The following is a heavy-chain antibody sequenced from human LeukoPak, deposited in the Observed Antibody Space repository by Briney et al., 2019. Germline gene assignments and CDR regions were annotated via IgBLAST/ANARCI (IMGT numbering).Heavy chain of an antibody. CDR2: ISGSGGST. Sequence: GGSLRLSCAASGFTFSSYAMSWVRQAPGKGLEWVSAISGSGGSTYYADSVKGRFTISRDNSKNSLYLQMNSLRAEDTAVYYCARDGAVLRYFDWLPPVGNFDYWGQGTLVTVSS. CDR3: ARDGAVLRYFDWLPPVGNFDY. J-gene: IGHJ4*02. V-gene: IGHV3-23*01. D-gene: IGHD3-9*01. CDR1: GFTFSSYA.